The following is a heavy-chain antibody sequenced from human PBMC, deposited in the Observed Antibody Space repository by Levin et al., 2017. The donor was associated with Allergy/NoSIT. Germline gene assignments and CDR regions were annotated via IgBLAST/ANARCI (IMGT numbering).Heavy chain of an antibody. CDR1: GGSFSGYY. Sequence: GSLRLSCAVYGGSFSGYYWSWIRQPPGKGLEWIGEINHSGSTNYNPSLKSRVTISVDTSKNQFSLKLSSVTAAETAVYYCARGWGEHYGNYYMDVWGKGTTVTVSS. V-gene: IGHV4-34*01. CDR3: ARGWGEHYGNYYMDV. J-gene: IGHJ6*03. CDR2: INHSGST. D-gene: IGHD3-10*01.